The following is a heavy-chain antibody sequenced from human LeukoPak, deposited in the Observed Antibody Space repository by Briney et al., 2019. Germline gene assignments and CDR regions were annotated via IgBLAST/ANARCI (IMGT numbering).Heavy chain of an antibody. J-gene: IGHJ5*02. CDR1: GFTFSSYG. Sequence: GGSLRLSCAASGFTFSSYGMHWVRQAPGKGLEWVAFIRYDGTNTYYADSVKGRFTISRDNSKNTLYLQMNSLRPEDTAVYYCAKGSVRGNWFAPWGQGTLVTVSS. V-gene: IGHV3-30*02. CDR3: AKGSVRGNWFAP. CDR2: IRYDGTNT.